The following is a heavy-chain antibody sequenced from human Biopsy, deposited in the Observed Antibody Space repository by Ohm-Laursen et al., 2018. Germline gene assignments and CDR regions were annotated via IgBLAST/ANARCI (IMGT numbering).Heavy chain of an antibody. J-gene: IGHJ6*02. Sequence: SPRLSCTASGFTFSSYWMHWVRQAPGKGLVWVSRIYSDGSSTSYADSVKGRFTISRDNAKNTLYLQMNSLRAEDTAVYYCARDRLEESEINYYYGMDVWGQGTTVTVSS. CDR2: IYSDGSST. CDR3: ARDRLEESEINYYYGMDV. V-gene: IGHV3-74*01. CDR1: GFTFSSYW. D-gene: IGHD3-16*01.